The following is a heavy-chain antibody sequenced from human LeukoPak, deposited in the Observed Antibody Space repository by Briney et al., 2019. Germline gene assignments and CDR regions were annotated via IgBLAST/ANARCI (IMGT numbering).Heavy chain of an antibody. D-gene: IGHD3-22*01. CDR3: VKDADYSESSGAFGYYDY. J-gene: IGHJ4*02. Sequence: GGSLRLSCSASGFTFSTYAIHWVRQAPGKGLEYASAVSSDGDSTYYADSVKGRFTISRDNSKNTVYLQMRSLRAEDSAVYYCVKDADYSESSGAFGYYDYWGQGTLVTVSS. CDR2: VSSDGDST. CDR1: GFTFSTYA. V-gene: IGHV3-64D*09.